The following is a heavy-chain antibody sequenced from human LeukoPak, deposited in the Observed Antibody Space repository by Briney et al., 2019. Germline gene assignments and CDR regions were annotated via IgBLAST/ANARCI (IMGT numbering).Heavy chain of an antibody. CDR1: GGSFSGYY. CDR2: INHSGST. J-gene: IGHJ6*04. Sequence: SETLSLTCAVYGGSFSGYYWSWIRQPPGKGLEWIGEINHSGSTNYNPSLKSRVTISVDTSKNQFSLKLSSVTAADTAVYYCARARDRYYSYGMDVWGKGTTVTVSS. CDR3: ARARDRYYSYGMDV. V-gene: IGHV4-34*01.